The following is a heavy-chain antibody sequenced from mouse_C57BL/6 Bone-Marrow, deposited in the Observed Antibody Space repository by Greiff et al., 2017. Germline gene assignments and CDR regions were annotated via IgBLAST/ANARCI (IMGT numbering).Heavy chain of an antibody. V-gene: IGHV1-78*01. CDR3: ARAGSLDYYAMDY. J-gene: IGHJ4*01. CDR2: IYPRDGST. CDR1: GYTFTDHT. Sequence: QVQLQQSDAELVKPGASVKISCKVSGYTFTDHTIHWMKQRPEQGLEWIGYIYPRDGSTKYNEKFKGKATWTADKASSTAYMQLNSLTSEDSAVYVCARAGSLDYYAMDYWGQGTSVTVSS.